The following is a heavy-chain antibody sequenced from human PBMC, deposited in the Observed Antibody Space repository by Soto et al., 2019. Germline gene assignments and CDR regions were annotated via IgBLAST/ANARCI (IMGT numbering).Heavy chain of an antibody. CDR1: GYTFTSYD. D-gene: IGHD2-2*01. CDR3: ARGNGIVVVPAANYYYYYYYMDV. CDR2: LNPNSGNT. J-gene: IGHJ6*03. Sequence: ASVKVSCKASGYTFTSYDINWVRQATGQGLEWMGWLNPNSGNTGYAQKFQGRVTMTRNTSISTAYMELSSLRSEDTAVYYCARGNGIVVVPAANYYYYYYYMDVWGEGTTVTVSS. V-gene: IGHV1-8*01.